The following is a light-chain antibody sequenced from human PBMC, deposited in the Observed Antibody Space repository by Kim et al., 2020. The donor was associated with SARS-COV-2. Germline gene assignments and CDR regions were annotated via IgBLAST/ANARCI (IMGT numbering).Light chain of an antibody. CDR1: QSISSY. CDR3: QQSYSTPPYS. V-gene: IGKV1-39*01. Sequence: ASVGDRVTSTSRASQSISSYLNWYQQKPGKAPKLLIYAASSLQSGVPSRFRGSGSGTDFTLTISSLQPEDFATYYCQQSYSTPPYSFGQGTKLEI. J-gene: IGKJ2*03. CDR2: AAS.